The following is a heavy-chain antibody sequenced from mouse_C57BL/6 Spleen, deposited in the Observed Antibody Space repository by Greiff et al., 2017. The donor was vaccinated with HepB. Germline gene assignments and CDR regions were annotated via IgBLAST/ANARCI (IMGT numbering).Heavy chain of an antibody. D-gene: IGHD1-1*01. V-gene: IGHV1-52*01. CDR1: GYTFTSYW. J-gene: IGHJ1*03. Sequence: QVHVKQSGAELVRPGSSVKLSCKASGYTFTSYWMHWVKQRPIQGLEWIGNIDPSDSETHYNQKFKDKATLTVDKSSSTAYMQLSSLTSEDSAVYYCARRLFDYGSSYWYFDVWGTGTTVTVSS. CDR3: ARRLFDYGSSYWYFDV. CDR2: IDPSDSET.